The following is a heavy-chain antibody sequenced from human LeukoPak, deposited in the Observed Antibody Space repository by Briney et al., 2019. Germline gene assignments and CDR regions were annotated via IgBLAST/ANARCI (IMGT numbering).Heavy chain of an antibody. J-gene: IGHJ4*02. CDR1: GFTVTTNY. D-gene: IGHD1-26*01. V-gene: IGHV3-66*01. Sequence: GGSLRLSCAASGFTVTTNYMTWVRQAPGKGQGWESIFNSGGYTDYADSVKGRFTISRDNSKNTLDLQMNSLRAEDTAVYYCARRLEYSGSKGVFDYWGQGTLVTVSS. CDR2: FNSGGYT. CDR3: ARRLEYSGSKGVFDY.